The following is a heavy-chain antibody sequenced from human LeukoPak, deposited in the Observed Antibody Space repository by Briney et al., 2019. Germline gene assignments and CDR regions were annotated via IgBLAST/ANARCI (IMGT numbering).Heavy chain of an antibody. CDR2: IYYSGST. CDR3: ARLPRWGSYYFDY. Sequence: PSETLSLTCTVSGGSISSSSYYWGWIRQPLGKGLEWIGSIYYSGSTYYNPSLKSRVTISVDTSKNQFSLKLSSVTAADTAVYYCARLPRWGSYYFDYWGQGTLVTVSS. J-gene: IGHJ4*02. D-gene: IGHD5-24*01. V-gene: IGHV4-39*01. CDR1: GGSISSSSYY.